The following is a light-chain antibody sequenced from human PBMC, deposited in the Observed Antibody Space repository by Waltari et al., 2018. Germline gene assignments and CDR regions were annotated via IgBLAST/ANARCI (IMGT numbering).Light chain of an antibody. CDR2: GTS. CDR3: QHYGLSPPLT. Sequence: EVVLMQSPGTMSLSPGERATLTYSASQTVSNSHLIWYQQKIGQAPRLLIYGTSNRATGIPARFSGSGSGTDFTPTISRREPEDFSVYYCQHYGLSPPLTFGGGTKVEIK. CDR1: QTVSNSH. V-gene: IGKV3-20*01. J-gene: IGKJ4*02.